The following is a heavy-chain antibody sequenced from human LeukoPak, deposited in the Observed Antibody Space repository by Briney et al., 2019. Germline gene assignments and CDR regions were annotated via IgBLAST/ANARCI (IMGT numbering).Heavy chain of an antibody. CDR3: ARLRDGYNRYYFDY. V-gene: IGHV4-34*01. CDR2: INHSGST. Sequence: PSETLSLTCAVYGGSFSGYYWSWIRQPPGKGLEWIGEINHSGSTNYNPSLKSRVTISVDTSKNQFSLKLSSVTAADTAVYYCARLRDGYNRYYFDYWGQGTLVTVSS. CDR1: GGSFSGYY. D-gene: IGHD5-24*01. J-gene: IGHJ4*02.